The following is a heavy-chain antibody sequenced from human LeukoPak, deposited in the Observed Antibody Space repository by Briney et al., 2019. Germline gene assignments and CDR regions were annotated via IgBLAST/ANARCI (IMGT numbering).Heavy chain of an antibody. V-gene: IGHV4-30-4*08. CDR3: ARGLNYYDSSGHGGY. J-gene: IGHJ4*02. Sequence: SQTLSLTCTVSGGSISSGDYYWGWIRQPPGKGLEWIGYIYYSGSTYYNPSLKSRVTISVDTSKNQFSLKLSSVTAADTAVYYCARGLNYYDSSGHGGYWGQGTLVTVSS. D-gene: IGHD3-22*01. CDR2: IYYSGST. CDR1: GGSISSGDYY.